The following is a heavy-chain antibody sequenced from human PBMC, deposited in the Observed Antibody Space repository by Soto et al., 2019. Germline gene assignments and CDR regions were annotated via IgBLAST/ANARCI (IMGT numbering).Heavy chain of an antibody. D-gene: IGHD4-17*01. CDR1: ECKFASYG. J-gene: IGHJ6*02. Sequence: PSESVRVWKRGAECKFASYGSSWMRQKPGKCLELMGRIDPSYSYNNYSPSFQGHVTISADKSISTAYLQWSSLKASDTAMYYCARQTKVTSLLPTQYNGMEVCGQGTTVNVSS. CDR2: IDPSYSYN. V-gene: IGHV5-10-1*01. CDR3: ARQTKVTSLLPTQYNGMEV.